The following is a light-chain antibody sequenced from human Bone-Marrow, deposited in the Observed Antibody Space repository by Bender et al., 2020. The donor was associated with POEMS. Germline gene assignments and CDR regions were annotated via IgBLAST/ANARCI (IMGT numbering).Light chain of an antibody. CDR3: AVWDNRLNGWV. J-gene: IGLJ3*02. V-gene: IGLV1-44*01. CDR1: SSNIVAHA. CDR2: SSH. Sequence: QSVLTQPPSASGTPGQRVTISCSGGSSNIVAHAVNWYQHLPGTAPKILIYSSHRRPSEVPDRFSGYRSGTSASLAISGLQSEDEADYYCAVWDNRLNGWVFGGGTKLTVL.